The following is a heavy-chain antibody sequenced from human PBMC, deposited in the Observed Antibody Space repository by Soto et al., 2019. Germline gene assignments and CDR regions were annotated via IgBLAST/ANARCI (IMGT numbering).Heavy chain of an antibody. D-gene: IGHD3-10*01. Sequence: QIHLVQSGAEVKMPGASVKVSCMASGYIFSDYGISRVRQAPGQGLEWMGWISVDNGNTNIAQKFQGRVSMTTDTSTSTAYMELRSLRSDDTAVYYCARYLPFGSGTYLNYFDYWGQGTLVTVSS. CDR1: GYIFSDYG. V-gene: IGHV1-18*01. CDR3: ARYLPFGSGTYLNYFDY. J-gene: IGHJ4*02. CDR2: ISVDNGNT.